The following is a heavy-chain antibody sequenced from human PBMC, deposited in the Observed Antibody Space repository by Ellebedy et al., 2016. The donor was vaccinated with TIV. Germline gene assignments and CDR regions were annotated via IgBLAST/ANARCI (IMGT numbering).Heavy chain of an antibody. CDR1: GFTFSSYS. J-gene: IGHJ4*02. CDR3: ARDVGGVAGRRGPTY. Sequence: GESLKISXAASGFTFSSYSMNWVRQAPGKGLEWVSYISSSSSTIYYADSVKGRFTISRDNAKNSLYLQMNSLRAEDTAVYYCARDVGGVAGRRGPTYWGQGTLVTVSS. CDR2: ISSSSSTI. D-gene: IGHD6-19*01. V-gene: IGHV3-48*04.